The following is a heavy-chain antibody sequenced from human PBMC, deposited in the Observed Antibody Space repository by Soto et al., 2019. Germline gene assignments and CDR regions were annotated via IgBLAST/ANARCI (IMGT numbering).Heavy chain of an antibody. CDR2: ISGSGGST. Sequence: GGSLRLSCAASGFTFSSYAMSWVRQAPGKGLEWVSAISGSGGSTYYADSVKGRFTISRDNSKNTLYLQMNSLRAEDTAVYYCAKDLVVTLPAHDAFDIWGQGTMVTVSS. CDR1: GFTFSSYA. J-gene: IGHJ3*02. V-gene: IGHV3-23*01. D-gene: IGHD2-21*02. CDR3: AKDLVVTLPAHDAFDI.